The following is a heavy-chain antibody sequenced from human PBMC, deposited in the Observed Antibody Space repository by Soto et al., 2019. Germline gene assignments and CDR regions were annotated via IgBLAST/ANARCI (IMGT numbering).Heavy chain of an antibody. V-gene: IGHV4-30-2*01. J-gene: IGHJ4*02. D-gene: IGHD6-19*01. Sequence: KASETLSLTCAVSGGSISSGGYSWSWIRQPPGKGLEWIGYIYHSGSTYYNPSLKSRVTISVDRSKNQFSLKLSSVTAADTAVYYCASRYSSKGGFDYWGQGTLVTVSS. CDR2: IYHSGST. CDR3: ASRYSSKGGFDY. CDR1: GGSISSGGYS.